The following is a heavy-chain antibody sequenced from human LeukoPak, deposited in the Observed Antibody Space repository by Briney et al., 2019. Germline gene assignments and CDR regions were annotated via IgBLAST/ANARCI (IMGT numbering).Heavy chain of an antibody. D-gene: IGHD2-2*01. CDR3: ARYCSSTSCYASDAFDI. CDR1: GFTFSSYE. V-gene: IGHV3-48*03. J-gene: IGHJ3*02. Sequence: PGGSLRLPCAASGFTFSSYEMNWVRQAPGKGLEWVSYISSSGSTIYYADSVKGRFTISRDNAKNSLYLQMNSLRAEDTAVYYCARYCSSTSCYASDAFDIWGQGTMVTVSS. CDR2: ISSSGSTI.